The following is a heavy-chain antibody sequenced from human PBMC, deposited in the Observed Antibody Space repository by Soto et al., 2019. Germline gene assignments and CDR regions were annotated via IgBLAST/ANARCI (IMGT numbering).Heavy chain of an antibody. V-gene: IGHV3-23*01. J-gene: IGHJ4*02. Sequence: GGSLRLSCAASGFTFSSYAMSWVRQAPGKGLEWVSAISGSGGSTYYADSVKGRFTISRDNSKNTLYLQMNSLRAEDTAVYYCAKYLLNWGSYYYFDYWGQGTLVTVSS. CDR1: GFTFSSYA. CDR2: ISGSGGST. CDR3: AKYLLNWGSYYYFDY. D-gene: IGHD1-26*01.